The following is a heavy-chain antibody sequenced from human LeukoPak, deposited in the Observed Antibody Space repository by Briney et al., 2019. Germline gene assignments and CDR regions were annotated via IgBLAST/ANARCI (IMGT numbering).Heavy chain of an antibody. CDR2: IKQDGSEK. V-gene: IGHV3-7*04. CDR3: ARGTIAAAGYYYFDY. CDR1: GFSFSRYW. Sequence: PGRSLRLSCSASGFSFSRYWMSWVRQAQGKGLEWVAHIKQDGSEKYYVDSVKGRFTISRDNAKNSLYLQMNSLRAEDTAVYYCARGTIAAAGYYYFDYWGQGTQVTVSS. D-gene: IGHD6-13*01. J-gene: IGHJ4*02.